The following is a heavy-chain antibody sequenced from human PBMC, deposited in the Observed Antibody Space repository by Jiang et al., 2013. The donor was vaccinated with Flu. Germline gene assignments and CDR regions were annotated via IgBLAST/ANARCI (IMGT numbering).Heavy chain of an antibody. Sequence: VQLVESGGEVKKPGASVILSCKASGYTFSNYGINWVRQAPGQGLEWMGWISVYNGHTNYAQKLQGRVTMTTDTSTSTAYVELRSLRSDDTAVYYCARDLTEYDSSGYYFYYNGMDVWGKGTTVTVSS. J-gene: IGHJ6*04. CDR2: ISVYNGHT. V-gene: IGHV1-18*01. D-gene: IGHD3-22*01. CDR3: ARDLTEYDSSGYYFYYNGMDV. CDR1: GYTFSNYG.